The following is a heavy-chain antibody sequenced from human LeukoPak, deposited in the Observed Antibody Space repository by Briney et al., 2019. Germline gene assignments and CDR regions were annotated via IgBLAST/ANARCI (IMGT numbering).Heavy chain of an antibody. CDR2: IYYSGST. CDR1: GGSISSSSYY. V-gene: IGHV4-39*01. Sequence: PSETLSLTCTVSGGSISSSSYYWGWIRQPPGKGLEWIGSIYYSGSTYYNPSLKSRVTISVDTSKNQFSLKLSSVTAADTAVYYCARHRRANYYGSVNRDAFDIWGQGTMVTVSS. D-gene: IGHD3-10*01. J-gene: IGHJ3*02. CDR3: ARHRRANYYGSVNRDAFDI.